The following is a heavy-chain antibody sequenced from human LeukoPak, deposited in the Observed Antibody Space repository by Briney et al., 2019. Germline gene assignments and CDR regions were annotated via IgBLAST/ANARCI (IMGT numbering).Heavy chain of an antibody. CDR1: GFTFSSYS. Sequence: PGGSLRLSCAASGFTFSSYSMNWVRQAPGKGLDWVSSISSSRSYIYYQDSVKGRFTISRDNAKNSLYLQMNSLRAEDTAVYYCARAYDFWSGHMDVWGKGTTVTVSS. CDR3: ARAYDFWSGHMDV. D-gene: IGHD3-3*01. CDR2: ISSSRSYI. V-gene: IGHV3-21*01. J-gene: IGHJ6*03.